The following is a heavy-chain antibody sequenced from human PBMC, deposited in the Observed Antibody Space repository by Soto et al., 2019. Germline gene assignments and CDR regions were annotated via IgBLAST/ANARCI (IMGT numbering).Heavy chain of an antibody. CDR3: GRCGSGYSGDDRDYYYYCGMDV. J-gene: IGHJ6*04. Sequence: SETLSLTCDVYGGSFSGYYWSWIRQPPGKGLEWIGEIDHSGSTNYNPSLKSRVTISVDTSKNQFSLKLSSVTAADTAVYYCGRCGSGYSGDDRDYYYYCGMDVWGEGTTVTVSS. CDR1: GGSFSGYY. CDR2: IDHSGST. V-gene: IGHV4-34*01. D-gene: IGHD5-12*01.